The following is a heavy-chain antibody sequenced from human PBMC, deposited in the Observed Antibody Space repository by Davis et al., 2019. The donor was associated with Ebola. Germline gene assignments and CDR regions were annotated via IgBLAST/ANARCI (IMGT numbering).Heavy chain of an antibody. J-gene: IGHJ3*02. V-gene: IGHV3-30-3*01. CDR2: ISYDGNSK. Sequence: GESLKISCAASGFTFSSYAMHWVRQAPGKGLEWVAVISYDGNSKYYADSVKGRFTISRDNSQNTVYLQMNSLRGEDTALYYCTKDFHSTGRDVFDMWGQGTMVTVSS. D-gene: IGHD2/OR15-2a*01. CDR1: GFTFSSYA. CDR3: TKDFHSTGRDVFDM.